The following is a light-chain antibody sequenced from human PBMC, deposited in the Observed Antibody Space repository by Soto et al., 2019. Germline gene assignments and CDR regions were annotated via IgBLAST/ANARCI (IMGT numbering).Light chain of an antibody. CDR1: QSVTGTN. J-gene: IGKJ2*01. CDR2: DAV. V-gene: IGKV3-20*01. CDR3: HQYGSSLGT. Sequence: EIVLTQSPGTLSLSPGEGASLSCRASQSVTGTNLAWYQQRAGQPPRLLIYDAVRRATGIPVRFSGLGSGTDFTLTISRLEPEDFAVYYCHQYGSSLGTLGQGTKVEI.